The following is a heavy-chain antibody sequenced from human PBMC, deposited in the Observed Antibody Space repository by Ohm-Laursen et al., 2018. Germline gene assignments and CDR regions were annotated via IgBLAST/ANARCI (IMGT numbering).Heavy chain of an antibody. CDR2: ISQDGSEE. CDR1: GFTFSNYW. D-gene: IGHD3-3*01. Sequence: SLRLSCAASGFTFSNYWMSWVRQAPGKGLEWVSSISQDGSEEHYMDSVKGRFSVSRDNAKSSLYLQMNSLRAEDTAVYYCARGVSTYYDFWSGYASSYWGQGTLVTVSS. V-gene: IGHV3-7*01. CDR3: ARGVSTYYDFWSGYASSY. J-gene: IGHJ4*02.